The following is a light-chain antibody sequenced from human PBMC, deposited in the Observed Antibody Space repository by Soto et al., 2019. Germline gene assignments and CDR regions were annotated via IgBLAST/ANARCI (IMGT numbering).Light chain of an antibody. V-gene: IGKV3-11*01. J-gene: IGKJ1*01. CDR2: DAS. Sequence: EIVLTQSPATLSLSPGESATLSCRATRSVSSYLAWYQQKPGQAPRLLIYDASSRPTDIPARFSGSGSGTDFTLTISDVQPEDFALYYCHQRQSWPRTFGQGTKVDIK. CDR1: RSVSSY. CDR3: HQRQSWPRT.